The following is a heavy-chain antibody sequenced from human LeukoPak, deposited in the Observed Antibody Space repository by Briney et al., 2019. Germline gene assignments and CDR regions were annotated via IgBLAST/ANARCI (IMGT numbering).Heavy chain of an antibody. Sequence: GGSLRLSCAASGFTLSSYAMSWARQTPGKGLECVSTIRDTDGRTYYADSVEGRFTISRDNSTNTLYLQMNSLRAGDTAIYYCAKSGNTETVDYWGQGTLVTVSS. CDR3: AKSGNTETVDY. CDR2: IRDTDGRT. V-gene: IGHV3-23*01. D-gene: IGHD4-17*01. J-gene: IGHJ4*02. CDR1: GFTLSSYA.